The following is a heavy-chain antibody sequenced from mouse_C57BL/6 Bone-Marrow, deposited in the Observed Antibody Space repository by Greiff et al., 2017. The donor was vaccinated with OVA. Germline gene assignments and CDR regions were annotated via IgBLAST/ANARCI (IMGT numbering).Heavy chain of an antibody. V-gene: IGHV1-63*01. CDR2: IYPGGGYT. CDR1: GYTFTNYW. D-gene: IGHD2-14*01. CDR3: ARGYPGVWFAY. Sequence: QVQLQQSGAELVRPGTSVKMSCKASGYTFTNYWIGWAKQRPGHGLEWIGDIYPGGGYTNYNEKFKGKATLTADKSSSTAYMQFSSLTSEDSAIYYCARGYPGVWFAYWGQGTLVTVSA. J-gene: IGHJ3*01.